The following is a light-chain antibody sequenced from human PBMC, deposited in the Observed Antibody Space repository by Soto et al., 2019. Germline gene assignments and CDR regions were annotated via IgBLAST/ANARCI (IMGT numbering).Light chain of an antibody. CDR3: QQYNSYPYT. Sequence: DIQMTQSPSTLSASVGDRVTITCRASQSISSWLAWYQQKPGKAPKLLIYMASSLESGVPSRFSGSGSGTEFTLTISSLQPDDFATYYCQQYNSYPYTFGQGTKLEIK. CDR1: QSISSW. CDR2: MAS. J-gene: IGKJ2*01. V-gene: IGKV1-5*03.